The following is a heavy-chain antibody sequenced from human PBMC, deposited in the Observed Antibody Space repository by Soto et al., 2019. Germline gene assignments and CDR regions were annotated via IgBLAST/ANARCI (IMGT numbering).Heavy chain of an antibody. D-gene: IGHD3-9*01. Sequence: EVQLVESGGGLVKPGGSIRLSCAASGFTFSNAWMSWVRQAPGKGLEWVGRIKSKTDGGTPDYAAPVKGRFTISRDDSKNTLYLEMIRMKPEVTVVYYCATCIELYHVMLTGYCYYGMDVWGQVTTVSV. V-gene: IGHV3-15*01. CDR1: GFTFSNAW. CDR2: IKSKTDGGTP. CDR3: ATCIELYHVMLTGYCYYGMDV. J-gene: IGHJ6*02.